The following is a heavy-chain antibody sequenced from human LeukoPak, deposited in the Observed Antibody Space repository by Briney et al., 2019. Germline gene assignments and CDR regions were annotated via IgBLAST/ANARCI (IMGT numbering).Heavy chain of an antibody. CDR2: IRYDGSNR. Sequence: GGSLRLFCGVSGFTFSRYGMLWVRQASGKGLEWVAYIRYDGSNRHYADSVKGRFTISRDNSKNTLYLQMNSLISEDTAVYYCASIYNYANGGIDISGQRTMVTVSS. D-gene: IGHD2-8*01. CDR3: ASIYNYANGGIDI. V-gene: IGHV3-30*02. CDR1: GFTFSRYG. J-gene: IGHJ3*02.